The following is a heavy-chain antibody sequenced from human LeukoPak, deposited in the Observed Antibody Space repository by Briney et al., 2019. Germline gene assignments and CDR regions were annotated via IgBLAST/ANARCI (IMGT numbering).Heavy chain of an antibody. J-gene: IGHJ6*03. CDR2: ISSSSSYI. Sequence: PGGSLRLSCAASGFTFSSYSMNWVRQAPGKGLEWVSSISSSSSYIYYADSVKGRFTISRDNAKNSLYLQMNSLRAEDTAVYYCARVFEVPAAIPGYYYYMDVWRKGTTVTVSS. CDR3: ARVFEVPAAIPGYYYYMDV. CDR1: GFTFSSYS. D-gene: IGHD2-2*02. V-gene: IGHV3-21*01.